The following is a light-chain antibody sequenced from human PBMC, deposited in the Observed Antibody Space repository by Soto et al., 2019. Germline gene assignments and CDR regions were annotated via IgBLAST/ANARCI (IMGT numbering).Light chain of an antibody. CDR2: GAS. V-gene: IGKV3-20*01. Sequence: EIVLTQSPGTLSLSPGERATVSCRASQSVSSSYLSWYQQKPGQAPRLLIYGASSRATGMPDRFSGSGSGTDFTHTISRLELEDFAVYYCQQHGSSPIFTFGPGTKADIK. CDR1: QSVSSSY. CDR3: QQHGSSPIFT. J-gene: IGKJ3*01.